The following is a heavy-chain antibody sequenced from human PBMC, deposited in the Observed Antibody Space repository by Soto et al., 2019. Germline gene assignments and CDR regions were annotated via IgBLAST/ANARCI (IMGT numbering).Heavy chain of an antibody. V-gene: IGHV1-18*01. CDR1: GYTFTIYG. CDR3: ARDLGYCSGGSCYSDRGWFDP. J-gene: IGHJ5*02. CDR2: ISAYNGNT. Sequence: ASLKVSCKASGYTFTIYGISWVRQATGQGLEWMGWISAYNGNTNYAQKLQGRVTMTTDTSTSTAYMELRSLRSDDTAVYYCARDLGYCSGGSCYSDRGWFDPWGQGTLVTGSS. D-gene: IGHD2-15*01.